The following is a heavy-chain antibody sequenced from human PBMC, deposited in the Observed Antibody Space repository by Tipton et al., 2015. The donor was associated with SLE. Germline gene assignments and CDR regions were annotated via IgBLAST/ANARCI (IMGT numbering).Heavy chain of an antibody. D-gene: IGHD1-26*01. CDR1: GGSFSGYY. CDR3: ARGVASGIVGATGAFDI. V-gene: IGHV4-34*01. Sequence: TLSLTCAVYGGSFSGYYWSWIRQPPGKGLEWIGEINHSGSTNHNPSLKSRVTISVDTSKNQLSLKLSAVTAADTAVYYCARGVASGIVGATGAFDIWGQGTMVTVSS. CDR2: INHSGST. J-gene: IGHJ3*02.